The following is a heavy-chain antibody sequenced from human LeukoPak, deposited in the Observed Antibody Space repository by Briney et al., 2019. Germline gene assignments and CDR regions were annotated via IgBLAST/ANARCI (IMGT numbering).Heavy chain of an antibody. D-gene: IGHD5-24*01. CDR3: AKSGYNRFDY. V-gene: IGHV3-74*03. Sequence: GGSLRLSCTASGFTFSNYWVHWVRQAPGKGLVWVSGINSDESNTTYADSVKGRFTISRDNSKNTLYLQMNSLRAEDTAVYYCAKSGYNRFDYWGQGTLVTVSS. CDR1: GFTFSNYW. CDR2: INSDESNT. J-gene: IGHJ4*02.